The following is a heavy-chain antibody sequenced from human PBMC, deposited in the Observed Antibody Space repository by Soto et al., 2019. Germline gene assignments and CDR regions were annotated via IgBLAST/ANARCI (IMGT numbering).Heavy chain of an antibody. CDR1: GGTFSSYA. J-gene: IGHJ6*02. Sequence: ASVKVSCKASGGTFSSYAISWVRQAPGQGLEWMGGIIPIFGTANYAQKFQGRVTITADESTSTAYMELSSLRSEDTAVYYCAREGYTAMAGSGMDVWGQGTTVTVSS. CDR2: IIPIFGTA. V-gene: IGHV1-69*13. D-gene: IGHD5-18*01. CDR3: AREGYTAMAGSGMDV.